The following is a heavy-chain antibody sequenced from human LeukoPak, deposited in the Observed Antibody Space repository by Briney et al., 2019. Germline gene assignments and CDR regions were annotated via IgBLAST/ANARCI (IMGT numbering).Heavy chain of an antibody. D-gene: IGHD5-24*01. CDR3: AKEGRSLQTY. Sequence: GGSLRLSCAASGFMFSSNWMSWVRLAPGKGLEWVANIKEDGTETHYVDSVKGRFTISRDNAKNSLYLQMNSLRVEDTAVYYCAKEGRSLQTYWGQGTLVTVSS. J-gene: IGHJ4*02. CDR2: IKEDGTET. CDR1: GFMFSSNW. V-gene: IGHV3-7*03.